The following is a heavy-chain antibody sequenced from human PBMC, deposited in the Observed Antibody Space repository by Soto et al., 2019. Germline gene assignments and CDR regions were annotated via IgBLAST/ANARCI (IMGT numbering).Heavy chain of an antibody. V-gene: IGHV3-15*07. Sequence: EVQLVESGGGLVKPGGSLRLSCAASGFTISGAWMNWVRQAPGKGLEWVGRIKTKTQGATTDYAAPVKGRFTISRDDSENTLSLHMNSLKIEDTAVYYCATGSVEGYWGQGTLVTVSS. CDR2: IKTKTQGATT. D-gene: IGHD1-26*01. J-gene: IGHJ4*02. CDR1: GFTISGAW. CDR3: ATGSVEGY.